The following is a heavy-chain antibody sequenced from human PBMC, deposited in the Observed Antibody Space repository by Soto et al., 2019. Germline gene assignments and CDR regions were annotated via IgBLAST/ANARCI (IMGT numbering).Heavy chain of an antibody. Sequence: EVQLLESGGGLVQPGGSLRISCAASGFDFSNYGMSWVRQAPGKGLEWVSAISGTAHASYYAASVKGRFTISRDNSKNTLYLHMNSLRVEDTAVYFCVKDAPQTLSDWGHGTLVTVSS. D-gene: IGHD2-15*01. CDR2: ISGTAHAS. V-gene: IGHV3-23*01. J-gene: IGHJ4*01. CDR1: GFDFSNYG. CDR3: VKDAPQTLSD.